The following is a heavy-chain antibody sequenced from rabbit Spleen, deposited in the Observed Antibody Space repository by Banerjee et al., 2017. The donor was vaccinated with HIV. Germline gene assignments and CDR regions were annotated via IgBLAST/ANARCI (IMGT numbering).Heavy chain of an antibody. CDR3: ARDAGTSFSTYGMDL. V-gene: IGHV1S45*01. J-gene: IGHJ3*01. D-gene: IGHD8-1*01. CDR1: GFSFNEFSFNSGYD. CDR2: AYAGSSDST. Sequence: QEQLVESGGGLVQPEGSLTLTCTASGFSFNEFSFNSGYDMCWVRQAPGKGLEWVACAYAGSSDSTYSATWAKGRFTISKTSSTTVTLQMTSLTAADTATYFCARDAGTSFSTYGMDLWGQGTLVTVS.